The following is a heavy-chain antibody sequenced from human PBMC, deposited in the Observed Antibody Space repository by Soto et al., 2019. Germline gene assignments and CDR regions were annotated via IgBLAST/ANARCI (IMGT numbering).Heavy chain of an antibody. D-gene: IGHD3-10*01. V-gene: IGHV3-23*01. Sequence: EVQLLESGGGLVQPGGSLRLSCAASGFTFSSYAMSWVRQAPGKGLEWVSAISGSGGSTYYADSVKGRFTISRDNSKNALDLQMDTLRAEATAVYYCAKHRVGFGELFFDYWGQGTLVTVSS. J-gene: IGHJ4*02. CDR2: ISGSGGST. CDR3: AKHRVGFGELFFDY. CDR1: GFTFSSYA.